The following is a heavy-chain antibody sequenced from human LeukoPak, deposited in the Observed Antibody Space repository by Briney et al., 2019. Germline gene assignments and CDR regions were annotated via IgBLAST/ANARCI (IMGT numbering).Heavy chain of an antibody. CDR1: GFTFSTYE. V-gene: IGHV3-48*03. CDR2: ISTSGSTV. D-gene: IGHD6-13*01. Sequence: GGSLRLSCAASGFTFSTYEMNWVRQAPGKGLELVSYISTSGSTVYYAVSVKGRFTISRDNAKNSLYLQMNSLRGEDTALYYCARDAVTYSTPDYWGQGTLVTVSS. J-gene: IGHJ4*02. CDR3: ARDAVTYSTPDY.